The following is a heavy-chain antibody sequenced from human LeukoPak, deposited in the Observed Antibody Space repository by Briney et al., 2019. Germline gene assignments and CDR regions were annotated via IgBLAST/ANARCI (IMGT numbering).Heavy chain of an antibody. CDR1: GYTFTSYG. CDR3: ARGPWYSSRWPYYYHGMDV. Sequence: GASEKVSCKASGYTFTSYGISWVRQAPGQGLEWMGWISDYNGNTNYPQKFQGRLTMTTATSTKTAYMELMSLTSDDTAVYFCARGPWYSSRWPYYYHGMDVWGQGTTVTASS. D-gene: IGHD6-13*01. V-gene: IGHV1-18*01. CDR2: ISDYNGNT. J-gene: IGHJ6*02.